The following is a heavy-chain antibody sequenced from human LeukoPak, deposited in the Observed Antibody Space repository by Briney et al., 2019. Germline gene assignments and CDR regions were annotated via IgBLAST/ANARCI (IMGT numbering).Heavy chain of an antibody. CDR3: ARDRVYGRRTTVTDNWFDP. CDR1: GGSFSGYY. CDR2: INHSGST. J-gene: IGHJ5*02. D-gene: IGHD4-17*01. Sequence: SETLSLTCAVYGGSFSGYYWSWIRQPPGKGLEWIGEINHSGSTNYNPSLKSRVTISVDTSKNQFSLKLSSVTAADTAVYYCARDRVYGRRTTVTDNWFDPWGQGTLVTVSS. V-gene: IGHV4-34*01.